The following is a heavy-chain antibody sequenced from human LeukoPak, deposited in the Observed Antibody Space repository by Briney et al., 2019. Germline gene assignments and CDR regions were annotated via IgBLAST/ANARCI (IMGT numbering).Heavy chain of an antibody. CDR3: AKRYDYGYSYGWKYYFDY. Sequence: GGSLRLSCAASGFTFSSYSMNWVRQAPGKGLEWVSSISSSSSYTYYADSVKGRFTISRDNSKNTLYLQMNSLRAEDTAVYYCAKRYDYGYSYGWKYYFDYWGQGTLVTVSS. J-gene: IGHJ4*02. CDR1: GFTFSSYS. D-gene: IGHD5-18*01. CDR2: ISSSSSYT. V-gene: IGHV3-21*04.